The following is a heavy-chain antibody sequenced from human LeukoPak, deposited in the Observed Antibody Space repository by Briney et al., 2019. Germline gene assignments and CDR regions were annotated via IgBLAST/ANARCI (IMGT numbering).Heavy chain of an antibody. CDR1: GFTFTSYA. CDR3: AKDRSVQWLRSWNGMDV. V-gene: IGHV3-23*01. CDR2: ISGSGGST. D-gene: IGHD6-19*01. Sequence: GRSLRLSCAASGFTFTSYAMSWVRHAPGNGLEWVSSISGSGGSTYYADSVKGGFIISRENYKKKLYVQMNSLRAEDTAVYYCAKDRSVQWLRSWNGMDVWGQGTTVTVSS. J-gene: IGHJ6*02.